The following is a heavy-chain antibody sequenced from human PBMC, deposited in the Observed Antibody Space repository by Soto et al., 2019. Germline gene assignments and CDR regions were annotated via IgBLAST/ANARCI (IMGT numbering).Heavy chain of an antibody. CDR1: GGSISSGGYS. D-gene: IGHD6-19*01. Sequence: SETLSLTCAVSGGSISSGGYSWSWIRQPPGKGLEWIGYIYHSGSTYYNPSLKSRVTISVDRSKNQFSLKLSSVTAADTAVYYCARAPGHSGNWFDPWGQGTLVTIST. CDR2: IYHSGST. J-gene: IGHJ5*02. V-gene: IGHV4-30-2*01. CDR3: ARAPGHSGNWFDP.